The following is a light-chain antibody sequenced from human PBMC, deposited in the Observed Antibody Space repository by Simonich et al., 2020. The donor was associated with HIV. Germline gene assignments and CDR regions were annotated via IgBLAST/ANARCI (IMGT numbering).Light chain of an antibody. J-gene: IGKJ2*01. CDR3: MQALQTPPT. CDR2: LGS. V-gene: IGKV2-28*01. CDR1: QSLLHSNGYNY. Sequence: DIVMTQSPLSLPVTPGAPASISCRSSQSLLHSNGYNYLDWYLQRTGQSPQLLIYLGSNRASGVPDRFSGRGSGTDFTLKISRVEAEDVGVYYCMQALQTPPTFGQGTKLEIK.